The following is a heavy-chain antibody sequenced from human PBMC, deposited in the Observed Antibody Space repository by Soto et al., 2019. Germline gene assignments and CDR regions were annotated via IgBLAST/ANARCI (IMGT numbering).Heavy chain of an antibody. V-gene: IGHV4-4*07. J-gene: IGHJ5*02. D-gene: IGHD4-17*01. CDR3: ARVDDYGDYNWFDP. CDR2: IYTSGST. CDR1: GGAISSYY. Sequence: SETLSLTCTVSGGAISSYYWSWIRQPAGKGLEWIGRIYTSGSTNYNPSLKSRVTMSVDTSKNQFSLKLSSVTAADTAVYYCARVDDYGDYNWFDPWGQGTLVTV.